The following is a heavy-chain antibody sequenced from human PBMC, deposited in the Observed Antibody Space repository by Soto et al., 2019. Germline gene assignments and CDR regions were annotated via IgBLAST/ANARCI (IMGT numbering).Heavy chain of an antibody. Sequence: SETLSLTCTVSGGSISSGDYYWSWIRQPPGKGLEWIGYIYYSGSTYYNPSLKSRVTISVDTSKNQFSLKLSSVTAADTAVYYCARDVEWHDSSGYYDYWGQGTLVTVST. D-gene: IGHD3-22*01. CDR2: IYYSGST. CDR1: GGSISSGDYY. V-gene: IGHV4-30-4*01. J-gene: IGHJ4*02. CDR3: ARDVEWHDSSGYYDY.